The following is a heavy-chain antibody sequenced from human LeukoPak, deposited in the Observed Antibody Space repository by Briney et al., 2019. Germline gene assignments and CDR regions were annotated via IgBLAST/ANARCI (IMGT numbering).Heavy chain of an antibody. Sequence: PGGSLRLSCAASGFTFSSYAMHWVRQAPGKGLEWVAVISYDGSNKYYADSVKGRFTISRDNSKSTLYLQMNSLRAEDTAVYYCAKSQVTVAAARFDYWGQGTLVTVSS. CDR2: ISYDGSNK. J-gene: IGHJ4*02. CDR3: AKSQVTVAAARFDY. CDR1: GFTFSSYA. V-gene: IGHV3-30-3*02. D-gene: IGHD2-15*01.